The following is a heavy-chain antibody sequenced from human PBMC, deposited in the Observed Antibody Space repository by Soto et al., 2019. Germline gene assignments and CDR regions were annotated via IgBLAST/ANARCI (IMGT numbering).Heavy chain of an antibody. D-gene: IGHD3-10*01. J-gene: IGHJ6*02. V-gene: IGHV3-48*02. CDR1: GFTFSSHT. Sequence: GGSLRLSCAASGFTFSSHTMNWVRQAPGKGLEWISYITSTSSTKNYADSVKGRFTISRDNANNSLYLQMNSLRDEDTAVYYCARRITMVRGPYYYYAMDVWGQGTTVTVSS. CDR3: ARRITMVRGPYYYYAMDV. CDR2: ITSTSSTK.